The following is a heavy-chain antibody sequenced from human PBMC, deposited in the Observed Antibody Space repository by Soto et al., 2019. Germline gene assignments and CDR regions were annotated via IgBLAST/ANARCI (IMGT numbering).Heavy chain of an antibody. J-gene: IGHJ4*02. V-gene: IGHV4-59*01. Sequence: SETLSLTCTVSGGSISSYYWSWIRQPPGKGLEWIGYIYYSGSTNYNPSLKSRVTISVDTSKNQFSLKLSSVTAADTAVYYCASECSGGSCQGDYWGQGTLVTVSS. CDR1: GGSISSYY. CDR2: IYYSGST. D-gene: IGHD2-15*01. CDR3: ASECSGGSCQGDY.